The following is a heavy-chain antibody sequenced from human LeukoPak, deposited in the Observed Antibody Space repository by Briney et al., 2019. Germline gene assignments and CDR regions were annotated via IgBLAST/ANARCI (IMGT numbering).Heavy chain of an antibody. Sequence: PGGSLRLSCAAAGFTFSTFGMNWVRQAPGKGLEWVSSISGSSSSIYYADSVKGRFTISRDNAKNSLYLQMNSLRAEDTAVYYGARGGYSYDCWGQGTLVTVSS. V-gene: IGHV3-21*06. CDR1: GFTFSTFG. J-gene: IGHJ4*02. CDR3: ARGGYSYDC. D-gene: IGHD5-18*01. CDR2: ISGSSSSI.